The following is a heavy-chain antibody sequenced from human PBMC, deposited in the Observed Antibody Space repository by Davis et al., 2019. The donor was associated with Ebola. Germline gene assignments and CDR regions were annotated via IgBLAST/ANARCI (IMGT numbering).Heavy chain of an antibody. Sequence: AASVKVSCKTSGYSFISYGISWVRQAPGQGLEWMGWINNYNGETNYAQKFQGRVTTTTDTSTGTAYLDLRSLRSDDTAVYFCARTSIVGTTTTASDIWGQGTLVTVSS. CDR2: INNYNGET. J-gene: IGHJ3*02. D-gene: IGHD1-26*01. CDR1: GYSFISYG. CDR3: ARTSIVGTTTTASDI. V-gene: IGHV1-18*04.